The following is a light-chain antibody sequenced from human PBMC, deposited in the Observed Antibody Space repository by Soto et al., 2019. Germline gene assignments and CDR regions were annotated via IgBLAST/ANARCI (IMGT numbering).Light chain of an antibody. Sequence: DIQMTQSPSTLSASVGDRVTITCRASQSISTWLAWHQQKPGTAPKLLIYKASTLESGVPLRFSGSRSGTEFTLTVSSLQPDDFATYYCQQYNDSFPYTFGQGTKVDIK. V-gene: IGKV1-5*03. CDR2: KAS. J-gene: IGKJ2*01. CDR1: QSISTW. CDR3: QQYNDSFPYT.